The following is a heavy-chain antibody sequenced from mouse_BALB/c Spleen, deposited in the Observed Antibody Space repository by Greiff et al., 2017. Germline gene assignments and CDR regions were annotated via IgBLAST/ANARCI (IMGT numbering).Heavy chain of an antibody. CDR3: ARGIGTGAMDY. J-gene: IGHJ4*01. D-gene: IGHD4-1*01. Sequence: EVQLQQSGPELVKPGASVKISCKASGYSFTGYYMHWVKQSHVKSLEWIGRINPYNGATSYNQNFKDKASLTVDKSSSTAYMELHSLTSEDSAVYYCARGIGTGAMDYWGQGTSVTVSS. CDR1: GYSFTGYY. V-gene: IGHV1-26*01. CDR2: INPYNGAT.